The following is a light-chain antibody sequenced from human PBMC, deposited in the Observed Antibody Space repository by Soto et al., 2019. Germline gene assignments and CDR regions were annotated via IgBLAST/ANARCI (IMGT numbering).Light chain of an antibody. J-gene: IGLJ2*01. CDR2: ANT. CDR3: QSYDDSLGGHVI. V-gene: IGLV1-40*01. CDR1: SSYIGAGYD. Sequence: QSVLTQPPSVSGAPGQRVTISCTGSSSYIGAGYDVHWYQQLPGTAPKLLISANTNRPSGVPDRFSGSKSGTSASLAITGLQAEDEADYYCQSYDDSLGGHVIFGGGTKLTVL.